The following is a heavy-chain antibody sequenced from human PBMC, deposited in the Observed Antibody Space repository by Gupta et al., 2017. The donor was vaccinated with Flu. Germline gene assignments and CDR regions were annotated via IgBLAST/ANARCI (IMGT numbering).Heavy chain of an antibody. CDR3: ARGRRITMVRGVIILYDY. CDR2: INPNSGGT. V-gene: IGHV1-2*04. CDR1: SDTGTGYY. D-gene: IGHD3-10*01. Sequence: SSDTGTGYYMHWVRQAPGQGLEWMGWINPNSGGTNYAQKFQGWVTMTRDTSISTAYMELSRLRSDDTAVYYCARGRRITMVRGVIILYDYWGQGTLVTVSS. J-gene: IGHJ4*02.